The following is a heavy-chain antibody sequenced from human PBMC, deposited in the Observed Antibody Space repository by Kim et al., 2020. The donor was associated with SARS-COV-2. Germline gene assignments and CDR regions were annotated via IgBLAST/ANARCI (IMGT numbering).Heavy chain of an antibody. Sequence: SETLSLTCAVYGGSFSGYYWSWIRQPPGKGLEWIGEINHSGSTNYNPSLKSRVTISVDTSKNQFSLKLSSVTAADTAVYYCARGDRGHSSSHPTGCNWFDPWGQGTLVTVSS. J-gene: IGHJ5*02. CDR1: GGSFSGYY. CDR3: ARGDRGHSSSHPTGCNWFDP. D-gene: IGHD6-13*01. V-gene: IGHV4-34*01. CDR2: INHSGST.